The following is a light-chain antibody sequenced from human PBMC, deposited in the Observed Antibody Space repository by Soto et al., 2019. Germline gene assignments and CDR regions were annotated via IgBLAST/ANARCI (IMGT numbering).Light chain of an antibody. Sequence: QSVLTQPPSASGTPGQRVSISCSGRNSDIGSNTVNWYQQLPGSAPKLLIYSNSQRRSGVPARLSGSKSGTSASLAINGLQPEDEADYYCAAWDDSLNGWVFGGGTQLTVL. V-gene: IGLV1-44*01. CDR3: AAWDDSLNGWV. CDR2: SNS. CDR1: NSDIGSNT. J-gene: IGLJ3*02.